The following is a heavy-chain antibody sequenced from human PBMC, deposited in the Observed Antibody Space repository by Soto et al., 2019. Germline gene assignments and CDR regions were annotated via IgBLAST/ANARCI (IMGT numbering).Heavy chain of an antibody. V-gene: IGHV1-69*02. D-gene: IGHD6-6*01. J-gene: IGHJ1*01. CDR1: GGTFSSYT. CDR2: IIPILGIA. CDR3: ASISTIYYSSPSGPPAEYFQH. Sequence: SVKVSCKASGGTFSSYTISWVRQAPGQGLEWMGRIIPILGIANYAQKFQGRVTITADKSTSTAYMELSSLRSEDTAVYYCASISTIYYSSPSGPPAEYFQHWGQGTLVTVSS.